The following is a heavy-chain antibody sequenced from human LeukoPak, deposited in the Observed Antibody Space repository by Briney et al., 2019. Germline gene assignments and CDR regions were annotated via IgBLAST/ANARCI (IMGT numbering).Heavy chain of an antibody. Sequence: PGGSLRLSCAASGFTFSSYWMSWVRQAPGKGLEWVANIKQDGSEKYYVDSVKGRFTISRDNAKNSLYLQMNSLRAEDTAVYYCARGSTAWVLLAYNWFDPWGQGTLVTVSS. V-gene: IGHV3-7*04. CDR1: GFTFSSYW. J-gene: IGHJ5*02. CDR2: IKQDGSEK. D-gene: IGHD3-16*01. CDR3: ARGSTAWVLLAYNWFDP.